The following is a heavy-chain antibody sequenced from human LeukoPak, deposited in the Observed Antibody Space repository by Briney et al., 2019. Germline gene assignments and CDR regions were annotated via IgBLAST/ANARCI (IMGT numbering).Heavy chain of an antibody. D-gene: IGHD1-26*01. V-gene: IGHV3-30*02. CDR3: SKDFGPWGVGATPHY. CDR2: IPFDGSHK. J-gene: IGHJ4*02. CDR1: GFTFRNNG. Sequence: GGSLRLSCAASGFTFRNNGIHWVRQAPGRGLQWVAFIPFDGSHKYYADSVEGRFTISRDTSKNTLYLQMNSLTVEDTAVYFCSKDFGPWGVGATPHYWGQGTLVTVSS.